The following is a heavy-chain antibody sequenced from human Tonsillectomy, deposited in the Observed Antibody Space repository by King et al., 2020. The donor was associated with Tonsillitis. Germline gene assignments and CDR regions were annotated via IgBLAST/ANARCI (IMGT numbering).Heavy chain of an antibody. CDR1: GYTFTSYG. J-gene: IGHJ5*02. Sequence: QLVQSGAEVKRPGASVKLSCKASGYTFTSYGISWVRQAPGQGIEWMGWISTYNGHTNYAQRLQGRVTMTTDIYTSTVYIEMRSVSSEDTAVYYCARETYSGTWYWFDPWGPGTPVTVSS. CDR2: ISTYNGHT. V-gene: IGHV1-18*04. D-gene: IGHD1-26*01. CDR3: ARETYSGTWYWFDP.